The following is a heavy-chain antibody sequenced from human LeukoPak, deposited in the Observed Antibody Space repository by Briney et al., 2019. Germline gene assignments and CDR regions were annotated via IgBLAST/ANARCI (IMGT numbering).Heavy chain of an antibody. Sequence: ASVKVSCKASGYSFRNYGISWVRQAPGQGLEWMGWISPYSGSTDYPQKFKGRVTMSTDTSTSTAYMELRSLRSDDTAVYYCARGGVQLWLSLVDYWGQGTLVTVSS. D-gene: IGHD5-18*01. V-gene: IGHV1-18*01. CDR1: GYSFRNYG. J-gene: IGHJ4*02. CDR2: ISPYSGST. CDR3: ARGGVQLWLSLVDY.